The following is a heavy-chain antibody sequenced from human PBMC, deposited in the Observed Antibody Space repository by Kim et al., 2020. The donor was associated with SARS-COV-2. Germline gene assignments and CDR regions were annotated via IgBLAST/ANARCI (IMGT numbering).Heavy chain of an antibody. CDR3: ARVPVAAAGTGIDY. D-gene: IGHD6-13*01. Sequence: GGSLRLSCAASGFTFSSYWMHWVRQAPGKGLVWVSRIRGDGSGANYADSVNGRFTISRDNAKNTAYLQMNSLRVEDTALYFCARVPVAAAGTGIDYWGQGTLVTVSS. CDR1: GFTFSSYW. V-gene: IGHV3-74*01. J-gene: IGHJ4*02. CDR2: IRGDGSGA.